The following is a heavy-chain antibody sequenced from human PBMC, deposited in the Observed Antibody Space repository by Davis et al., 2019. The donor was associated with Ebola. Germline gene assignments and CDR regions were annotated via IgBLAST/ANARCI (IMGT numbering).Heavy chain of an antibody. Sequence: GESLKISCAASGFTFSSYSMNWVRQAPGKGLEWVAVISYDGSNKYYADSVKGRFTISRDNSKNTLYLQMNSLRAEDTALYYCAKDGYYDSSGYPDYWGQGTLVTVSS. CDR2: ISYDGSNK. CDR1: GFTFSSYS. CDR3: AKDGYYDSSGYPDY. D-gene: IGHD3-22*01. V-gene: IGHV3-30*18. J-gene: IGHJ4*02.